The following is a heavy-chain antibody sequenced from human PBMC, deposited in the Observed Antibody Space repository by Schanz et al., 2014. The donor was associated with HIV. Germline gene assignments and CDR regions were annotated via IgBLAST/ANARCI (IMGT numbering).Heavy chain of an antibody. Sequence: EVQLLESGGGLVQPGGSLRLSCAASGFTFSSYAMSWVRQAPGKGLEWVSTLSGSGGRTDYADSVKGRFTISRDNSKKTLYLQMNSLRAGDTAVYYCASTEFPYSSSSDYYYGMDVWGQGTTVTVSS. CDR1: GFTFSSYA. J-gene: IGHJ6*02. CDR3: ASTEFPYSSSSDYYYGMDV. V-gene: IGHV3-23*01. D-gene: IGHD6-6*01. CDR2: LSGSGGRT.